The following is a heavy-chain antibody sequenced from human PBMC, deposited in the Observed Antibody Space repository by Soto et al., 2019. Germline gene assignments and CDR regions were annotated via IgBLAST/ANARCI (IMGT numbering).Heavy chain of an antibody. CDR2: IYYSGST. V-gene: IGHV4-39*01. J-gene: IGHJ4*02. CDR3: ASPGPLGDYDSSGYYYYFDY. Sequence: PSETLSLTCTVSGGSISSSSYYWGWIRQPPGKGLEWIGSIYYSGSTYYNPSLKSRVTISVDTSKNQFSLKLSSVTAADTAVYYCASPGPLGDYDSSGYYYYFDYWGQGTLVTVSS. CDR1: GGSISSSSYY. D-gene: IGHD3-22*01.